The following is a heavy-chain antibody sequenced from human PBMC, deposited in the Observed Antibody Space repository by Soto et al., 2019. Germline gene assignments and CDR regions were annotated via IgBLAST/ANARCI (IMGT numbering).Heavy chain of an antibody. V-gene: IGHV1-2*04. CDR1: GYTFTGYY. J-gene: IGHJ6*02. CDR2: INPNSGGT. CDR3: ARGGYCTNGVCDKIPHYYGMDV. D-gene: IGHD2-8*01. Sequence: ASVKVSCKASGYTFTGYYMHWVRQAPGQGLEWMGWINPNSGGTNYAQKFQGWVTMTRDTSISTAYMELSRLRSDDTAVYYCARGGYCTNGVCDKIPHYYGMDVWGQGTTVTVSS.